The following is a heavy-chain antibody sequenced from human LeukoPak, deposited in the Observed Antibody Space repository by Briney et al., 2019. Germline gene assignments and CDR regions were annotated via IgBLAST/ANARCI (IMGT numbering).Heavy chain of an antibody. Sequence: PGGSLRLSCAASGFTFSSYAMGWVRQAPGKGLEWVSAISGSGGSTYYADSVKGRFTISRDNSKNTLYLQMNSLRAEDTAVYYCAKGRYCSSTSCYYDYWGQGTLVTVSS. D-gene: IGHD2-2*01. CDR1: GFTFSSYA. V-gene: IGHV3-23*01. CDR2: ISGSGGST. J-gene: IGHJ4*02. CDR3: AKGRYCSSTSCYYDY.